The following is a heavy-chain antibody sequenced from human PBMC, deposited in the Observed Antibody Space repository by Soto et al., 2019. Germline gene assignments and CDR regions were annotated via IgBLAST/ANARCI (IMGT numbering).Heavy chain of an antibody. V-gene: IGHV3-33*01. Sequence: GGSLRLSCAASGFTFSSYGMHWVRQAPGKGLEWVAVIWYDGSNKYYADSVKGRFTISRDNSKNTLYLQMNSLRTEDTAVYYCARAPLYDFCSGYYTEYYYYGMDVWGQGTPVTVSS. CDR1: GFTFSSYG. CDR3: ARAPLYDFCSGYYTEYYYYGMDV. CDR2: IWYDGSNK. J-gene: IGHJ6*02. D-gene: IGHD3-3*01.